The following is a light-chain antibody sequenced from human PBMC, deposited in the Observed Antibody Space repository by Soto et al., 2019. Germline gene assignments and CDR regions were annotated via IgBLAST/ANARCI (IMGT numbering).Light chain of an antibody. CDR2: GAS. J-gene: IGKJ1*01. V-gene: IGKV3-15*01. CDR1: QSISSY. CDR3: QQYYNWPWT. Sequence: EIWMTQSPSILSVSTGERVTLSCRASQSISSYLAWYQQKPGQAPRLLIYGASTRATGVPARFSGSGSGTEFTLTISSLQSEDFAVYYCQQYYNWPWTFGQGTKVDI.